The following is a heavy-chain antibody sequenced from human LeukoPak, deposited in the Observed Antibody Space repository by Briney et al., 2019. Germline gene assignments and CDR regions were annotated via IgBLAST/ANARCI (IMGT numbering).Heavy chain of an antibody. CDR3: ASTRSHYYYYGMDV. V-gene: IGHV3-30*19. CDR1: GFTFSSYG. Sequence: PGGSLRLSCAASGFTFSSYGMHWVRQAPGKGLEWVAVIWYDGSNKYYADSVKGRFTISRDNSKNTLYLQMNSLRAEDTAVYYCASTRSHYYYYGMDVWGKGTTVTVSS. J-gene: IGHJ6*04. CDR2: IWYDGSNK.